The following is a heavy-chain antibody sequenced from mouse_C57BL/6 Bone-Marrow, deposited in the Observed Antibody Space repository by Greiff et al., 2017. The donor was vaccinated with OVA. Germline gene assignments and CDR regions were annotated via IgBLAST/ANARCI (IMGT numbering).Heavy chain of an antibody. CDR2: IYPRSGNT. CDR1: GYTFTSYG. J-gene: IGHJ1*03. Sequence: VQLQQSGAELARPGASVKLSCKASGYTFTSYGISWVKQRTGQGLEWIGEIYPRSGNTYYNEKFKGKATLTADKSSSTAYMELRSLTSEDSAVYFCRSEGYCDVWGTGTTVTVSS. V-gene: IGHV1-81*01. CDR3: RSEGYCDV.